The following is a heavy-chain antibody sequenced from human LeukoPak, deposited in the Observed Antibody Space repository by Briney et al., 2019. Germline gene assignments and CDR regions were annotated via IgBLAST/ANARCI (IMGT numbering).Heavy chain of an antibody. Sequence: ASVKVSCTASGYTFTSYGISWVRQAPGQGLEWLGWISAYNGNTNYAQKLQGRVTMTTDTSTSTAYMELRSLRSDDTAVYYCARSGYDSSGYYYADWGQGTLVTVSS. CDR2: ISAYNGNT. D-gene: IGHD3-22*01. V-gene: IGHV1-18*01. CDR1: GYTFTSYG. CDR3: ARSGYDSSGYYYAD. J-gene: IGHJ4*02.